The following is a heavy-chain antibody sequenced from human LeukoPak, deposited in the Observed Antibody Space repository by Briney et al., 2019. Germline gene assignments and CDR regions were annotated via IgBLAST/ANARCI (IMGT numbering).Heavy chain of an antibody. Sequence: PGGSLRLSCAASGFTVSINYMSWVRQAPGKGLEWVSVIYSGGSTYYADSVKGRFTISRDNSKNTLYLQMNSLRAEDTAVYYCARNARALNSVWGNYHQFGVFYIWGQKTMCTVSS. J-gene: IGHJ3*02. CDR2: IYSGGST. CDR1: GFTVSINY. D-gene: IGHD3-16*02. CDR3: ARNARALNSVWGNYHQFGVFYI. V-gene: IGHV3-53*01.